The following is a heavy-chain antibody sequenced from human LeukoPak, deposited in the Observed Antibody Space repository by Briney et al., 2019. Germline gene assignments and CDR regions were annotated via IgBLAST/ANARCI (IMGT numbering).Heavy chain of an antibody. CDR1: GGSFGVYY. D-gene: IGHD6-19*01. Sequence: PSQTLSPTCAVYGGSFGVYYWGWVRQPPGKGLEWIGEINHSGSTNYHPSLKSRVTITVDTSKNQFSLKLSSVTAADTAVYYCARGGDSSGWEVDYWGQGTLVTVSS. CDR2: INHSGST. V-gene: IGHV4-34*01. CDR3: ARGGDSSGWEVDY. J-gene: IGHJ4*02.